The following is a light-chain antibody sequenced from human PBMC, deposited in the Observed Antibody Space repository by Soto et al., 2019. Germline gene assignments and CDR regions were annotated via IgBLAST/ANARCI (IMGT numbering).Light chain of an antibody. CDR2: GAS. Sequence: EILLTQSPGTLSLSPGERATLSCRASQSVSSSYLAWYQQKPGQAPRLLIYGASSRATGIPDRFSGSGSGTDFTLTISRLEPEDVAVYRCQQYSSLSWTFGQGTKVDIK. J-gene: IGKJ1*01. V-gene: IGKV3-20*01. CDR1: QSVSSSY. CDR3: QQYSSLSWT.